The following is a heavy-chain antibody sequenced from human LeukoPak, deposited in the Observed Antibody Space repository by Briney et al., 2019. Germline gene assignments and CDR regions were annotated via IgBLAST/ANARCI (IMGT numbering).Heavy chain of an antibody. Sequence: SETLSLTCAVYGGSFSGYYWSWIRQPPGKGLEWIGEINHSGSTNYNPSLKSRVTISVDTSKNQFSLKLSSVTAADTAVYYCARGKRIAVRPVRSYGMDVWGQGTTVTVSS. J-gene: IGHJ6*02. D-gene: IGHD6-6*01. CDR3: ARGKRIAVRPVRSYGMDV. CDR1: GGSFSGYY. CDR2: INHSGST. V-gene: IGHV4-34*01.